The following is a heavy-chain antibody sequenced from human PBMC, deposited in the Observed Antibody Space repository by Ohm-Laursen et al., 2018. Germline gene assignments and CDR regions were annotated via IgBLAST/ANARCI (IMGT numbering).Heavy chain of an antibody. D-gene: IGHD1-26*01. V-gene: IGHV3-23*01. Sequence: SLRLSCAASGFTFSSYAMSWVRQAPGKGLEWVSALSGSGDTTDYADSVEGRFTISRDNSKNTLYVQMNSLRAEDAAVYFCAASVAGAVTYFDYWGQGTLVTVSS. CDR1: GFTFSSYA. CDR3: AASVAGAVTYFDY. J-gene: IGHJ4*02. CDR2: LSGSGDTT.